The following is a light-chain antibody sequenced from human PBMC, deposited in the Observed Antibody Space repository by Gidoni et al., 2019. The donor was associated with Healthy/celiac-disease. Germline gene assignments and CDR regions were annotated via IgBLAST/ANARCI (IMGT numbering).Light chain of an antibody. V-gene: IGKV3-20*01. Sequence: EIVLTQSPCTLSLSPGERATLSCRASQSVSSSYLAWYQQKPGQAPRLLIYGASSRATGIPDRFSGSGSGTDFTLTISRLEPEDFAVYYCQQYGSSWTFGQXTKVEIK. CDR2: GAS. CDR3: QQYGSSWT. J-gene: IGKJ1*01. CDR1: QSVSSSY.